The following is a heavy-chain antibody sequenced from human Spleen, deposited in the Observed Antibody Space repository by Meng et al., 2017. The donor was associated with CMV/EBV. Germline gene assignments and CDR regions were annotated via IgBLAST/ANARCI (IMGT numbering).Heavy chain of an antibody. D-gene: IGHD4-17*01. CDR2: INHSGGI. Sequence: GSLRLSCAVYGGTFSDYYWNWVRQPPGKGLEWIGEINHSGGINYNPSLKSRVTISVDRSKRQFSLRLSSVTAADPAVYYCARPTTVIGGYYYGMDVWGQGTTVTVSS. J-gene: IGHJ6*02. V-gene: IGHV4-34*01. CDR3: ARPTTVIGGYYYGMDV. CDR1: GGTFSDYY.